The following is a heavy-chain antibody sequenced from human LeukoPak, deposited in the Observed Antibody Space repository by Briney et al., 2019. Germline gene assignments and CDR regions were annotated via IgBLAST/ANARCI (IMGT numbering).Heavy chain of an antibody. CDR2: IYHGGST. Sequence: PSETLSLTCAVSGYSISSGYYWGWIRQPPGRGLEWIGTIYHGGSTYYNPSLTSRVTISVDTSKNQLSLKLTSVTAADTAVYYCARYSRNGVDEIGFWGQGTPVIVSS. CDR3: ARYSRNGVDEIGF. CDR1: GYSISSGYY. D-gene: IGHD5-12*01. V-gene: IGHV4-38-2*01. J-gene: IGHJ4*02.